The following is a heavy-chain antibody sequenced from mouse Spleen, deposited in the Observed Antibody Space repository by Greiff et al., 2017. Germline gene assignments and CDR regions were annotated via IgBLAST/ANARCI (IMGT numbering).Heavy chain of an antibody. Sequence: QVQLKQPGTELVRPGASVKLSCKASGYTFTNYWINWVKQRPGQGLEWIGNISPSDSYTKYNQKFKDKATLTVDKSSTTAYMQLSSPTSEDSTVYFCIRGYDNYYDFWGQGTTLTVSS. CDR2: ISPSDSYT. J-gene: IGHJ2*01. D-gene: IGHD2-3*01. CDR3: IRGYDNYYDF. CDR1: GYTFTNYW. V-gene: IGHV1-69*02.